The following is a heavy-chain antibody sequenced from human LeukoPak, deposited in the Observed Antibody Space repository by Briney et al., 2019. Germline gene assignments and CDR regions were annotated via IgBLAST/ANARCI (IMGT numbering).Heavy chain of an antibody. J-gene: IGHJ4*02. D-gene: IGHD1-14*01. CDR2: IRYDGSNK. Sequence: GGSLRLSCAASGFTFGSYGMHWVRQAPGKGLEWVAFIRYDGSNKYYADSVKGRFTISRDNSKNTLYLQMNSLRAEDTAVYYCAKVNSASNPNFDYWGQGTLVTVSS. CDR1: GFTFGSYG. V-gene: IGHV3-30*02. CDR3: AKVNSASNPNFDY.